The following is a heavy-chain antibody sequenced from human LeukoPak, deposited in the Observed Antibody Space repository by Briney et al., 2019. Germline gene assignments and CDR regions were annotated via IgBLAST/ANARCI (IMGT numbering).Heavy chain of an antibody. CDR1: GFTFSSYG. Sequence: PGGSLRLSCAASGFTFSSYGMHWVRQAPGKGLEWVAVISYDGSNKYYADSVKGRFTISRDNSKNTLYLQMNSLRAEDTAVYYCARTKMSKYSSSWSNWFDPWGQGTLVTVSS. CDR3: ARTKMSKYSSSWSNWFDP. D-gene: IGHD6-13*01. V-gene: IGHV3-30*03. J-gene: IGHJ5*02. CDR2: ISYDGSNK.